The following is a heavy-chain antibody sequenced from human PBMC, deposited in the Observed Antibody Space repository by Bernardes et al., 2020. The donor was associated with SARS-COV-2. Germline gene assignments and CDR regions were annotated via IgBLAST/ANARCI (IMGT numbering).Heavy chain of an antibody. D-gene: IGHD2-8*02. Sequence: SETLSLTCSVSGDSISGFTWTWIRQSAAKGLDWIGRISTSGTTRYNPSLESRVTMSVDRSKKTISLRMASVTAADTAVYYCARESGVIDCTGPFGCADIAYTDIWGRGTKVTVS. CDR1: GDSISGFT. V-gene: IGHV4-4*07. CDR3: ARESGVIDCTGPFGCADIAYTDI. CDR2: ISTSGTT. J-gene: IGHJ6*03.